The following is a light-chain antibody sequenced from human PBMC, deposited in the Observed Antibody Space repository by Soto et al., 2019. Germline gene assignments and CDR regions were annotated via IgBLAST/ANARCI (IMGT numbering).Light chain of an antibody. V-gene: IGLV1-40*01. CDR2: GNS. Sequence: QSVLTQPPSVSGAPGQRVTISCTGSSSNIGAGYDVHWYQQLPGTAPKLLIYGNSNRPSGVPDRFSGSKSGTSASLAITALQAEDEADYYCQSYDSSLSVSVFGGGTKLTVL. CDR1: SSNIGAGYD. J-gene: IGLJ3*02. CDR3: QSYDSSLSVSV.